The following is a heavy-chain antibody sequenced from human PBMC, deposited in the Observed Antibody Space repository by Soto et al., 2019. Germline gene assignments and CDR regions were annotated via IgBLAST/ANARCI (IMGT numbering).Heavy chain of an antibody. J-gene: IGHJ4*02. CDR1: GFTFSSYA. CDR3: ARDIDHYDFWSGYYTDY. D-gene: IGHD3-3*01. CDR2: ISYDGSNK. Sequence: GGSLRLSCAASGFTFSSYAMHWVRQAPGKGLEWVAVISYDGSNKYYADSVKGRFTISRDNSKNTLYLQMNSLRAEDTAVYYCARDIDHYDFWSGYYTDYWGQGTLVTVS. V-gene: IGHV3-30-3*01.